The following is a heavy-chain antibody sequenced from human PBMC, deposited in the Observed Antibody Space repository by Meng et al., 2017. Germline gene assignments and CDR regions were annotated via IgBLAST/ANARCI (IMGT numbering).Heavy chain of an antibody. CDR3: PRERRYLPSTIFDAFDI. D-gene: IGHD1-26*01. CDR2: IKHSGSN. V-gene: IGHV4-34*01. CDR1: GGSFSGYY. Sequence: SETLSLTCAVYGGSFSGYYWSWIRQLPGKWLEWNGEIKHSGSNNYNPSLKSRVTISVDTSKNQFSLKLSSVTAADTAVYYCPRERRYLPSTIFDAFDIWGQGTMVTVSS. J-gene: IGHJ3*02.